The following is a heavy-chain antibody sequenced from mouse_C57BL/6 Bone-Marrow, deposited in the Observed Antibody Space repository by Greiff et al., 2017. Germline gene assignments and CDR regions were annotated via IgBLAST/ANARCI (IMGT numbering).Heavy chain of an antibody. CDR2: IDPENGNT. V-gene: IGHV14-4*01. J-gene: IGHJ3*01. CDR1: GSNIKDDD. CDR3: TRIAY. Sequence: EVQLQQSGAELVRPGASVTWSCTASGSNIKDDDLHWGKQRPEQGLELIGWIDPENGNTEYASKFQGKATITVDTTSNTAYLQLSSLTSENTAVYYCTRIAYWGQGTMVTASA.